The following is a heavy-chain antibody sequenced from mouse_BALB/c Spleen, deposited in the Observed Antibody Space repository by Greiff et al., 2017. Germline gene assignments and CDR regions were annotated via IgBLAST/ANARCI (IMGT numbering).Heavy chain of an antibody. V-gene: IGHV2-9*02. CDR1: GFSLTSYG. Sequence: VQVVESGPGLVAPSQSLSITCTVSGFSLTSYGVHWVRQPPGKGLEWLGVIWAGGSTTYNSALMSRLSISKDNSKSQVFLNMNSLQTDDTAMYYCARDRDYAEVYYAMDYWGQGTSVTVTA. CDR2: IWAGGST. J-gene: IGHJ4*01. CDR3: ARDRDYAEVYYAMDY. D-gene: IGHD2-4*01.